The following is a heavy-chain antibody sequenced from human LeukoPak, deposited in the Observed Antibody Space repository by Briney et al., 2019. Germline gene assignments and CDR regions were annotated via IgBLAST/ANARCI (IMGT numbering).Heavy chain of an antibody. CDR2: INAGNGNT. J-gene: IGHJ4*02. CDR3: ARVRLGELSFDY. CDR1: GYTFTSYA. D-gene: IGHD3-16*02. Sequence: SVKVSCKASGYTFTSYAMHWVRQAPGQRLEWMGWINAGNGNTKYSQKFQGRVTITRDASASTAYMELSSLRSEDTAVYYCARVRLGELSFDYWGQGTLVTVSS. V-gene: IGHV1-3*01.